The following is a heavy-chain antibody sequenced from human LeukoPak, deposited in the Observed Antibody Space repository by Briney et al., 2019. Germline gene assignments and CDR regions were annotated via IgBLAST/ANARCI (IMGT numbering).Heavy chain of an antibody. CDR2: INHSGST. CDR1: GGSFSGYY. CDR3: ARGLPVVVVPAAYYYYGMDV. V-gene: IGHV4-34*01. Sequence: SETLSLTCAVYGGSFSGYYWGWIRQPPGKGLEWIGEINHSGSTNYNPSLKSRVTISVDTSKNQFSLKLSSVTAADTAVYYCARGLPVVVVPAAYYYYGMDVWGQGTTVTVSS. J-gene: IGHJ6*02. D-gene: IGHD2-2*01.